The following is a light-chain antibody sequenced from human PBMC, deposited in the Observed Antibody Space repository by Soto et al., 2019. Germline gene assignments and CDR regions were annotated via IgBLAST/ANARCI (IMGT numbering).Light chain of an antibody. Sequence: ETVLTQSPGTLSLSPGERATFSCRASQSVSSSYIAWYQQKRGQAPRRLIYGASIRATGIPDRFSGSGSGTDFTLTISRLEPEDFALYYCQQYHTSPLTFGQGTKVEIK. V-gene: IGKV3-20*01. CDR1: QSVSSSY. J-gene: IGKJ1*01. CDR3: QQYHTSPLT. CDR2: GAS.